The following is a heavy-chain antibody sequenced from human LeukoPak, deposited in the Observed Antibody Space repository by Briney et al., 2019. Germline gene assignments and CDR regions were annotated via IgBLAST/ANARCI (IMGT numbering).Heavy chain of an antibody. V-gene: IGHV3-7*01. Sequence: GGSLRLSCAASGFTFSSYWMSWVRQAPGKGLEWVANIKQDGSEKYYVDSVKGRFTISRDNAKNSLYLQMNSLRAEDTAVYYCARSSSIDGLDAFDIWGQGTMVTVSS. CDR1: GFTFSSYW. D-gene: IGHD6-13*01. CDR3: ARSSSIDGLDAFDI. CDR2: IKQDGSEK. J-gene: IGHJ3*02.